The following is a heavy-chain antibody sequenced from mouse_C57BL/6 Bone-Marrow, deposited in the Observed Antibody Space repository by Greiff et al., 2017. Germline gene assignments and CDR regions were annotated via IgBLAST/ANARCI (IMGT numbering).Heavy chain of an antibody. CDR3: ANWDDYENEYAMDY. Sequence: EVQLQESGPELVKPGASVKISCKASGYSFTDYNMNWVKQSNGTSLEWIGVINPNYGTTSYNQKFKGKATLTVDQSSSTAYMQLNSLTSEDSAVYYCANWDDYENEYAMDYWGQGTSVTVSA. J-gene: IGHJ4*01. D-gene: IGHD2-4*01. CDR1: GYSFTDYN. CDR2: INPNYGTT. V-gene: IGHV1-39*01.